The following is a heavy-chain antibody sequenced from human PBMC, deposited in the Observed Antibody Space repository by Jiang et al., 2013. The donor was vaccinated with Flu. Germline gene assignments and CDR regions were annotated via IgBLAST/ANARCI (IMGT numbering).Heavy chain of an antibody. CDR3: ARRPLIGAFDY. Sequence: GAEVKKPGASVKVSCKASGSTFTTYDIHWVRQAPGQRLEWMGWLNSGNGNPKYSQKFQGRVTITWDTSASAVYMELSSLTSEDTAVYYCARRPLIGAFDYWGQGTLVTVSS. CDR2: LNSGNGNP. V-gene: IGHV1-3*01. CDR1: GSTFTTYD. J-gene: IGHJ4*02. D-gene: IGHD1-26*01.